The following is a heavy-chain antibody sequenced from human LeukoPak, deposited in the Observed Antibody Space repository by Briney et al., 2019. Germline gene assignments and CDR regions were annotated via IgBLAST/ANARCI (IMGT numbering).Heavy chain of an antibody. D-gene: IGHD6-19*01. CDR3: ARDRSPGYSSGSFDY. CDR2: ISSSGSTI. CDR1: GFTFSDYY. Sequence: PGGSLRLSCAASGFTFSDYYMNWIRQAPGKGLEWASYISSSGSTIYYADSVKGRFTISRDNAKNSLYLQMNSLRAEDTAVYYCARDRSPGYSSGSFDYWGREPWSPSPQ. V-gene: IGHV3-11*04. J-gene: IGHJ4*02.